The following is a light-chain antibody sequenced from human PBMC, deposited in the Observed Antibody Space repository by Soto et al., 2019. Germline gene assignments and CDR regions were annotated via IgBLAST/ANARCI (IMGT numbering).Light chain of an antibody. J-gene: IGKJ4*01. V-gene: IGKV1-6*01. CDR2: GAS. Sequence: AIQITQSPSSLSASVGDRVTLTCRASQGIRSDLGWYQQKPGKAPKLLIYGASSLQSGVPSRFSGSGSGTDFTLTISSLQPEDFATYYCLQDYNYPLTFGGGTKVEIK. CDR1: QGIRSD. CDR3: LQDYNYPLT.